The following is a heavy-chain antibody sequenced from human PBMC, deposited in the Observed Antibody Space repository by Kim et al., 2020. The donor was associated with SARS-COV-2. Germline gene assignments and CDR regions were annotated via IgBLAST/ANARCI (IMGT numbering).Heavy chain of an antibody. Sequence: YNPSLKSRVTISVDTSKNQFSLKLSSVTAADTAVYYCARSKRVRGAIFDYWGQGTLVTVSS. V-gene: IGHV4-39*01. D-gene: IGHD3-10*01. CDR3: ARSKRVRGAIFDY. J-gene: IGHJ4*02.